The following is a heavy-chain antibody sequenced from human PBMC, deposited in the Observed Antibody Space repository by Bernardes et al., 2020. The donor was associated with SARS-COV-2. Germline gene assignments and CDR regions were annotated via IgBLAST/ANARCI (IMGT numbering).Heavy chain of an antibody. Sequence: SVKVSCKASGGTFSSYAISWVRQAPGQGLEWMGRIIPIFGTANYAQKFQGRVTITADESTSTAYMELSSLRSEDTAVYYCARDSSCLLGDCYSITHDYWGQGTLVTVSS. CDR2: IIPIFGTA. CDR1: GGTFSSYA. CDR3: ARDSSCLLGDCYSITHDY. D-gene: IGHD2-21*02. J-gene: IGHJ4*02. V-gene: IGHV1-69*13.